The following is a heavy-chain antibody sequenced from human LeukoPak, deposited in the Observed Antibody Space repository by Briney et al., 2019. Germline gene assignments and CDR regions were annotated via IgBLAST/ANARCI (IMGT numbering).Heavy chain of an antibody. CDR3: ARDRSYVGYRIHFLPEYYYGMDV. CDR1: GYTFTGYY. J-gene: IGHJ6*02. Sequence: GASVKVSCKASGYTFTGYYMHWVRQAPGQGLEWMGWINPNSGGTNYAQKFQGRVTMTRETSISTAYMELSRLRSDETAVYYCARDRSYVGYRIHFLPEYYYGMDVWGQGTTVTVSS. V-gene: IGHV1-2*02. CDR2: INPNSGGT. D-gene: IGHD1-14*01.